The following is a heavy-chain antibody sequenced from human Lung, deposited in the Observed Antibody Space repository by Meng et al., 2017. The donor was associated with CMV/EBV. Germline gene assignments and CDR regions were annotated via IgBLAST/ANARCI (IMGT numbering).Heavy chain of an antibody. CDR1: GYIFNDYG. CDR3: ARLYYDTSGFPDY. Sequence: CKAYGYIFNDYGMIWVRQAPGQGLEWLGWINTNTGNPTYVQAFAGRFVFSFDSSVSTAYLQISSLKADDTAVYYCARLYYDTSGFPDYWGQGTLVTVSS. CDR2: INTNTGNP. J-gene: IGHJ4*02. V-gene: IGHV7-4-1*02. D-gene: IGHD3-22*01.